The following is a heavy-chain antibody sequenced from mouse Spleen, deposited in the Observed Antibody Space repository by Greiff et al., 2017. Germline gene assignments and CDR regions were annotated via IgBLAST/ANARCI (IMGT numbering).Heavy chain of an antibody. V-gene: IGHV1-54*01. CDR1: GYAFTNYL. Sequence: QVQLQQSGAELVRPGTSVKVSCKASGYAFTNYLIEWVKQRPGQGLEWIGVINPGSGGTNYNEKFKGKATLTADKSSSTAYMQLSSLTSDDSAVYFCGNVYRYPYYYAMDYWGQGTSVTVSS. CDR2: INPGSGGT. CDR3: GNVYRYPYYYAMDY. D-gene: IGHD2-14*01. J-gene: IGHJ4*01.